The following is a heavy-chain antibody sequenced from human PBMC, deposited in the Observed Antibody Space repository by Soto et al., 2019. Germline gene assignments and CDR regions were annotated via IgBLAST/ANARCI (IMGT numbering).Heavy chain of an antibody. V-gene: IGHV4-30-4*01. CDR3: ARASEGWTISLDY. CDR2: IYYSGST. J-gene: IGHJ4*02. CDR1: GGSISSGDYY. Sequence: QVQLQESGPGLVKPSQTLSLTCTVSGGSISSGDYYWSWIRQPPGKGLEWIGYIYYSGSTYYNPSLKNRVTISVDTSKNQFSLKLSSVTAADTAVYYCARASEGWTISLDYWGQGTLVTVSS. D-gene: IGHD6-19*01.